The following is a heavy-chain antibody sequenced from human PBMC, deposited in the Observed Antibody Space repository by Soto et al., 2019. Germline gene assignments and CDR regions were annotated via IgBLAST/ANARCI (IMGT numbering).Heavy chain of an antibody. D-gene: IGHD6-6*01. CDR3: ARRLRSSTYYYYLDV. V-gene: IGHV1-8*01. J-gene: IGHJ6*03. CDR2: MNPNSGHA. CDR1: GYTFSSYD. Sequence: QVQLVQSGAEVKKPGASVKVSCKASGYTFSSYDIIWVRQATGQGLEWMGWMNPNSGHAGFAQKFQGRVTMTRNTSISTAYVELSSLRSEDTAVYFCARRLRSSTYYYYLDVWGKGTTVTVSS.